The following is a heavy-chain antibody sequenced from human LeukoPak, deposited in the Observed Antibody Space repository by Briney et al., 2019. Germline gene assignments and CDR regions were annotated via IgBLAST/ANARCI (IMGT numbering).Heavy chain of an antibody. CDR1: GFTFSSYA. CDR3: ARRDLDY. CDR2: INHSGST. D-gene: IGHD5-24*01. Sequence: GSLRLSCAASGFTFSSYAMSWVRQPPGKGLEWIGEINHSGSTNYNPSLKSRVTISVDTSKNQFSLKLSSVTAADTAVYYCARRDLDYWGQGTLVTVSS. V-gene: IGHV4-34*01. J-gene: IGHJ4*02.